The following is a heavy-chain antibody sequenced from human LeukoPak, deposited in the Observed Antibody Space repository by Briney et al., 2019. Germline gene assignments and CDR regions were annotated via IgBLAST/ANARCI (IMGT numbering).Heavy chain of an antibody. J-gene: IGHJ5*02. V-gene: IGHV4-34*01. Sequence: SETLSLTCAVYGGSFSGYYWSWIRQPPVKGLEWIGEINHSGSTNYNPSLTSRVTISVDTSKNQFSLKLSSVTAADTAVYYCARDPTFSSGLNWFDPWGQGTLVTVSS. CDR1: GGSFSGYY. D-gene: IGHD6-19*01. CDR3: ARDPTFSSGLNWFDP. CDR2: INHSGST.